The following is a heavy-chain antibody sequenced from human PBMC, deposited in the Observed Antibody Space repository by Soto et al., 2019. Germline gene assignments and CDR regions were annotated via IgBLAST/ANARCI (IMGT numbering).Heavy chain of an antibody. CDR1: GGSISSSSYY. J-gene: IGHJ4*02. V-gene: IGHV4-39*01. CDR2: IYYSGST. D-gene: IGHD3-16*01. Sequence: QLQLQESGPGLVKPSETLSLTCTVSGGSISSSSYYWGWIRQPPGKGLEWIGSIYYSGSTYYNPSLKSRVTISVDTSKNQFSLKLSSVTAADTAVYYCANPRAGGSYNSWGQGTLVTVSS. CDR3: ANPRAGGSYNS.